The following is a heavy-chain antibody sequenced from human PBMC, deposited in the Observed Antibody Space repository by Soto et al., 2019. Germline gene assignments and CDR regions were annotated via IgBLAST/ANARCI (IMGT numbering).Heavy chain of an antibody. J-gene: IGHJ4*02. CDR2: IFWDDDK. CDR1: GFSLRTSAVG. D-gene: IGHD3-16*02. CDR3: AHMKIAFGGDIVPSFAY. V-gene: IGHV2-5*02. Sequence: SGPTLVNPTQHLTLTCTFSGFSLRTSAVGVGWIRQPPGKALEWLALIFWDDDKRYRPSLQSRVTITKDTSNDQVVLSMTNMDPLDTATYYCAHMKIAFGGDIVPSFAYWGQGIVVTVSS.